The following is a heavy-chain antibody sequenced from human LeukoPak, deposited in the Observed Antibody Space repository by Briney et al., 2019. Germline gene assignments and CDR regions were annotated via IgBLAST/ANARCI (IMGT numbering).Heavy chain of an antibody. J-gene: IGHJ4*02. Sequence: ASVKVSCKASGYTFTSYYMHWVRQAPGQGLEWMGIINPSGGSTSYAQKFQGRVTMTRDPSTSTVYMELSSLRSEDTAVYYCARPSKAGYSSSWYGFWGQGTLVTVSS. D-gene: IGHD6-13*01. CDR1: GYTFTSYY. CDR2: INPSGGST. CDR3: ARPSKAGYSSSWYGF. V-gene: IGHV1-46*01.